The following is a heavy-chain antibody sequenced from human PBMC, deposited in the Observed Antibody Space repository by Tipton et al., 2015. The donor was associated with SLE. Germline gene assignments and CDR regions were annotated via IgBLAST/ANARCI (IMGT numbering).Heavy chain of an antibody. CDR3: ARVGGRITMIVSRADGVFDI. V-gene: IGHV4-59*11. Sequence: TLSLTCTVSGGSISSHYWSWIRQPPGKGLEWIGYIYYSGSTNYNPSLKSRVTISVDTSKNQFSLKLSSVTAADTAVYYCARVGGRITMIVSRADGVFDIWGQGTMVTVSS. CDR2: IYYSGST. CDR1: GGSISSHY. J-gene: IGHJ3*02. D-gene: IGHD3-22*01.